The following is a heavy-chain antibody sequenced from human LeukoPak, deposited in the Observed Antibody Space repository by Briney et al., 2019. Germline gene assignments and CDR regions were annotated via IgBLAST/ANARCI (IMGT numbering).Heavy chain of an antibody. CDR3: ARVRFGVNWFDP. CDR1: GGSINSGDYY. V-gene: IGHV4-39*07. D-gene: IGHD3-10*01. CDR2: IYYSGST. Sequence: SETLSLTCTVSGGSINSGDYYWVWIRQPPGKGLEWIGSIYYSGSTSYNPSLKSRVTMTVDTSKSQFSLKLSSVTAADTAVYYCARVRFGVNWFDPWGQGTLVTVSS. J-gene: IGHJ5*02.